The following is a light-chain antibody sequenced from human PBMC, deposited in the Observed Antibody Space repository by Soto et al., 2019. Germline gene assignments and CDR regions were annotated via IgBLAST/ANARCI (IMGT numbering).Light chain of an antibody. CDR1: QSVLYTSNNKNY. CDR2: WAS. CDR3: QQYYSTPLT. J-gene: IGKJ4*01. Sequence: DIVMTQSPNSLAVFLGERATLNCKSSQSVLYTSNNKNYLAWYQQKPRQPPKLLIYWASTRESGVPDRFSGSGSGTDFTLTISSLQAEDVAVYYCQQYYSTPLTFGGGTKVEIK. V-gene: IGKV4-1*01.